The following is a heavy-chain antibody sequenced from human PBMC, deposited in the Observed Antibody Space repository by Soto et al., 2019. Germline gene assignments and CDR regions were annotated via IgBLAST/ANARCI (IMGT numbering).Heavy chain of an antibody. Sequence: PSETLSLTCAVSGGSISSGGYSWSWIRQPPGKGLEGIGYIYHSGSTYYNPSRKSRITISVDRSKNQFPLKLSYVTAAATAVYYCARDFAQRGHKEGMDVWGQGNTVTVSS. J-gene: IGHJ6*02. D-gene: IGHD5-18*01. V-gene: IGHV4-30-2*01. CDR2: IYHSGST. CDR3: ARDFAQRGHKEGMDV. CDR1: GGSISSGGYS.